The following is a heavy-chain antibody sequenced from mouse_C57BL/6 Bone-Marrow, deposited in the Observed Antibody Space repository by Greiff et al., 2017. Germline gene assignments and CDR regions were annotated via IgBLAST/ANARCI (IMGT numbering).Heavy chain of an antibody. CDR2: ISSGGSYT. CDR1: GFTFSSYG. CDR3: ARHGLLGDY. V-gene: IGHV5-6*01. D-gene: IGHD3-1*01. J-gene: IGHJ4*01. Sequence: EVQGVESGGDLVKPGGSLKLSCAASGFTFSSYGMSWVRQTPDKRLEWVATISSGGSYTYYPDSVKGRFTISRDNAKNTLYLQMSSLKSEDTAMYYCARHGLLGDYWGQGTSVTVSS.